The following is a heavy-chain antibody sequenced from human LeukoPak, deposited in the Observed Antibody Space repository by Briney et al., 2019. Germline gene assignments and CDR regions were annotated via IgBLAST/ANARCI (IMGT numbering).Heavy chain of an antibody. D-gene: IGHD3-9*01. CDR2: MNPDSGNT. Sequence: GASVKVSCKASGYTFTSYYINWVRQATGQGPEWMGWMNPDSGNTDYAQRFQGRVTMTRNTSISTAYMELSSLRSEDTAVYYCARVTGYMIEDYFDYWGQGTLVTVSS. V-gene: IGHV1-8*01. J-gene: IGHJ4*02. CDR1: GYTFTSYY. CDR3: ARVTGYMIEDYFDY.